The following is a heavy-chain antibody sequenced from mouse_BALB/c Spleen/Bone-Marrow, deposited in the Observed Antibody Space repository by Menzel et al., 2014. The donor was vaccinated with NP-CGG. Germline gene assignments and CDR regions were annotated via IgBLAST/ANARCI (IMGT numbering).Heavy chain of an antibody. V-gene: IGHV1-14*01. CDR3: TRGVYYDYDEGAMDY. J-gene: IGHJ4*01. D-gene: IGHD2-4*01. CDR1: GYTFTSYV. CDR2: INPYNDGT. Sequence: VQLQQSGPELVKPGASVKMSCKASGYTFTSYVMHWVKQKPGQGLEWIGYINPYNDGTKYNEKFKGKATLTSDKSSSTAYMELSSLPSEDSAVYYCTRGVYYDYDEGAMDYWGQGSSVTDSS.